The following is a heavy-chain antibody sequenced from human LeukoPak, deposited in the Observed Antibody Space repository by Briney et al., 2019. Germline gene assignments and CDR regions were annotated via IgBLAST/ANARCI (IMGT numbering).Heavy chain of an antibody. CDR3: ARDLVVVVAGDYYYYYGMDV. CDR1: GGTFSSYA. Sequence: SVKVSCKASGGTFSSYAISWVRQAPGQGLEWMGRIIPILGIANYAQKFQGRVTITADISTSTAYMELSSLRSEDTAVYYCARDLVVVVAGDYYYYYGMDVWGQGTTVTVSS. J-gene: IGHJ6*02. CDR2: IIPILGIA. D-gene: IGHD2-15*01. V-gene: IGHV1-69*04.